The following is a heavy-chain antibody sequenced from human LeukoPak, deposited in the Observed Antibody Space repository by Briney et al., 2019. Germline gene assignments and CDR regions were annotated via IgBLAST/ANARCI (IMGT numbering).Heavy chain of an antibody. CDR3: ARDREGYCSGGSCYSYYYYMDV. CDR2: IFYSGST. V-gene: IGHV4-39*07. Sequence: SETLSLTCTVSSGSISTSNYYWGWVRQPPGKALEWIGNIFYSGSTNYNPSLKSRVTISVDKSKNQFSLKLSSVTAADTAVYYCARDREGYCSGGSCYSYYYYMDVWGKGTTVTVSS. J-gene: IGHJ6*03. CDR1: SGSISTSNYY. D-gene: IGHD2-15*01.